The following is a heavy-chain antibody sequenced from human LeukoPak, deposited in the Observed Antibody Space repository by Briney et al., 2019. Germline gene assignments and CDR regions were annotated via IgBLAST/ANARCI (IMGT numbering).Heavy chain of an antibody. D-gene: IGHD4/OR15-4a*01. V-gene: IGHV3-23*01. CDR1: GFTFSSYA. J-gene: IGHJ4*02. CDR2: ISGSGGST. Sequence: GGSLRLSCAASGFTFSSYAMSWVRQAPGKGLEWVSAISGSGGSTYYADSVKGRFTISRDNSKNTLYLQMNSLRVEDTAVYYCARRAGAYSHPYDYWGQGTLVTVSS. CDR3: ARRAGAYSHPYDY.